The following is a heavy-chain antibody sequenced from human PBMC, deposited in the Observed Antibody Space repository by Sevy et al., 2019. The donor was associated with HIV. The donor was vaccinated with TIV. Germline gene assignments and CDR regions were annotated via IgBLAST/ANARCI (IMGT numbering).Heavy chain of an antibody. CDR3: ARFLKGDYTNYFDS. J-gene: IGHJ4*02. CDR2: IFWDDEK. Sequence: SGPTLVNPAQTLTLTCSFSGFSLNTSGVGVGWIRLPPGKALEWLALIFWDDEKRYSPPLKNRLPITKDTSKNQVVLTMTNMDPVDTATYYCARFLKGDYTNYFDSWDQGSLVTVSS. CDR1: GFSLNTSGVG. D-gene: IGHD4-4*01. V-gene: IGHV2-5*02.